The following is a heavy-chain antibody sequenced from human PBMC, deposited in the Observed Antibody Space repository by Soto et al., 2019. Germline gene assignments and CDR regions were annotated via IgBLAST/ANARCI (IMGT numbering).Heavy chain of an antibody. V-gene: IGHV6-1*01. Sequence: HSQTLSLTCAISGDSVSSNSAAWNWIRQSPSRGLEWLGRTYYRSRWYTDYAVSVKSRITINPDTSKNQFSLQLNSVTPEDTAVYYCVAEARVSETSYNAQKDYYYSAMDVWGQGTTVTVSS. CDR3: VAEARVSETSYNAQKDYYYSAMDV. CDR2: TYYRSRWYT. D-gene: IGHD3-10*01. CDR1: GDSVSSNSAA. J-gene: IGHJ6*02.